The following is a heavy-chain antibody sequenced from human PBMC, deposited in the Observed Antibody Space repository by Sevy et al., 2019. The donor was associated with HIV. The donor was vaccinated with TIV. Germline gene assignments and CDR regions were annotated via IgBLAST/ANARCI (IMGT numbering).Heavy chain of an antibody. J-gene: IGHJ4*02. CDR2: LSFGCGKI. D-gene: IGHD3-10*02. CDR1: GFNFNIYS. CDR3: AREGCSKPHDY. V-gene: IGHV3-23*01. Sequence: GGSLRLSCVASGFNFNIYSFSWVRQTPGKGLEWVSTLSFGCGKINYADSVQGRFTISRDDSKNKLYLEMNSLRVEETAIYYCAREGCSKPHDYWGQGTLVTVSS.